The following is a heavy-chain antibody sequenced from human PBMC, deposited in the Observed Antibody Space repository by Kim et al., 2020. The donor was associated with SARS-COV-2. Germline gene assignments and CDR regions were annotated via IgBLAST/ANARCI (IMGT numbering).Heavy chain of an antibody. CDR3: ATIGAAAGSFDY. D-gene: IGHD6-13*01. V-gene: IGHV3-43*01. Sequence: YYANSVKGQFTISRDNSKNSLYLQMNSLGTEDTALYYCATIGAAAGSFDYWGQGTLVTVSS. J-gene: IGHJ4*02.